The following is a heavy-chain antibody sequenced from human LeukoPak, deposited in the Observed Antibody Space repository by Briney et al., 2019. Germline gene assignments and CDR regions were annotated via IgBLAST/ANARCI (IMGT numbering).Heavy chain of an antibody. CDR3: ARDWEGLGEYWYFNL. CDR1: GYTFTGYY. D-gene: IGHD1-26*01. Sequence: ASVKVSCKASGYTFTGYYMHWVRQAPGQGLEWMGWINPNSGGTNYAQKFQGRVTMTRDTSISTAYMELSRLRSDDTAVYYCARDWEGLGEYWYFNLWGRGTLVTVSS. CDR2: INPNSGGT. V-gene: IGHV1-2*02. J-gene: IGHJ2*01.